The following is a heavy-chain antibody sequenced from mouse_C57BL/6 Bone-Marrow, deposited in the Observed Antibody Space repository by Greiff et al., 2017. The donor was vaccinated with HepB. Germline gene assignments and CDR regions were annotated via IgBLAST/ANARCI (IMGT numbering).Heavy chain of an antibody. D-gene: IGHD1-1*01. V-gene: IGHV1-54*01. Sequence: VQLQESGAELVRPGTSVKVSCKASGYAFTNYLIEWVKQRPGQGLEWIGVINPGSGGTNYNEKFKGKATLTADKSSSTAYMQLSSLTSEDSAVYFCARGSYGRRGYYFDYWGQGTTLTVAS. CDR2: INPGSGGT. CDR1: GYAFTNYL. J-gene: IGHJ2*01. CDR3: ARGSYGRRGYYFDY.